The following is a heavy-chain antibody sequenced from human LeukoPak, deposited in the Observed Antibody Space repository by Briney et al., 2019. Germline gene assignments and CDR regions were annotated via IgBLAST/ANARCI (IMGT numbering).Heavy chain of an antibody. J-gene: IGHJ4*02. Sequence: ASVKVSCKVSGYTLTELSMHWVRQAPGKGLEWMGGFDPEHGETVYAQKFQGRVTITADESTSTAYMELRSLRSDDTAVYYCARDKEVSGSYYSMGYWGQGTLVTVSS. D-gene: IGHD1-26*01. CDR1: GYTLTELS. V-gene: IGHV1-24*01. CDR3: ARDKEVSGSYYSMGY. CDR2: FDPEHGET.